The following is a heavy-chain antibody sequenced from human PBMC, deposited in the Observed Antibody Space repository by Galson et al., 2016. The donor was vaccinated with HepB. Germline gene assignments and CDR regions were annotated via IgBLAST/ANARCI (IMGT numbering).Heavy chain of an antibody. V-gene: IGHV4-59*01. CDR3: ARGEAMPFTPIDY. D-gene: IGHD2-2*01. J-gene: IGHJ4*02. CDR1: GSPISSYY. CDR2: ISYSGST. Sequence: SETLSLTCTVSGSPISSYYWSWIRQPPGKGLEWIGYISYSGSTNYNSSLKSRVTISVDTSKNQFSLKLRSVTAADTALYDCARGEAMPFTPIDYWGQGTLVTVSS.